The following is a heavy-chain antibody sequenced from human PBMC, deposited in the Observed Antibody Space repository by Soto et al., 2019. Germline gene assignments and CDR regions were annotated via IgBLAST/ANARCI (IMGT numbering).Heavy chain of an antibody. CDR2: SYYSGNT. Sequence: QVQLQESGPGLLKPSQTLSLTCTVSGDAISRGGYYWGWIRQHPGKGLQWLGYSYYSGNTYYSPSRSGRLTTSVDMSETGFALKVPPATAADAAVYYCVRCRGYTRSGPAGWWFDPWGQGTLVTVSS. D-gene: IGHD5-12*01. V-gene: IGHV4-31*03. CDR1: GDAISRGGYY. J-gene: IGHJ5*02. CDR3: VRCRGYTRSGPAGWWFDP.